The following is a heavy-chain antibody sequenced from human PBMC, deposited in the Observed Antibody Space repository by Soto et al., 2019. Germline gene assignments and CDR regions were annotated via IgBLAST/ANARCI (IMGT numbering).Heavy chain of an antibody. Sequence: PSETLSLTCTVSGSSIRRSDSYWGWIRQPPGGALEWIGSDYDCGSTYYNPSLRSRVTIAVDTSMNVFSLMLTSVTAADTAEYFCVTRTVADNGTSDFWGQGILVTV. CDR3: VTRTVADNGTSDF. D-gene: IGHD1-7*01. CDR2: DYDCGST. V-gene: IGHV4-39*02. CDR1: GSSIRRSDSY. J-gene: IGHJ4*02.